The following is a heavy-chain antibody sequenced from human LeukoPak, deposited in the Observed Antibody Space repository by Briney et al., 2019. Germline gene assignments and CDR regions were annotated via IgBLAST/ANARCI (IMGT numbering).Heavy chain of an antibody. CDR1: GFTFSSYW. J-gene: IGHJ6*03. CDR2: INSDGSST. D-gene: IGHD6-13*01. Sequence: PGGSLRLSCAASGFTFSSYWMHWVRQAPGKGLVWVSRINSDGSSTSYADSVKGRFTISRDNAKNTLYLQMNSLRAEDTAVYYCARDRAIAAAGQRKYYYYYYMDVWGKGTTVTVSS. V-gene: IGHV3-74*01. CDR3: ARDRAIAAAGQRKYYYYYYMDV.